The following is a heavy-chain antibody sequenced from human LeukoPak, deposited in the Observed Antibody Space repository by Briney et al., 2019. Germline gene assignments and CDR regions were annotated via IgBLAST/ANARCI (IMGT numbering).Heavy chain of an antibody. Sequence: GGSLRLSCAASGFTFNSYGMHWVRQAPGKGLEWVAFIRYDGSYEYYADSAKGRFTISRDNSKTTLYLQMNSLRSEDTAVYYCAKDGGLHLYYYYNYMDIWGKGTTVTVSS. D-gene: IGHD5-24*01. CDR3: AKDGGLHLYYYYNYMDI. CDR1: GFTFNSYG. CDR2: IRYDGSYE. V-gene: IGHV3-30*02. J-gene: IGHJ6*03.